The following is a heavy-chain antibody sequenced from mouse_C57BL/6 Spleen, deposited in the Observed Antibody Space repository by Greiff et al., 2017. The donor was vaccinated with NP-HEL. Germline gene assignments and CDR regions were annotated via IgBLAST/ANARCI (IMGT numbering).Heavy chain of an antibody. V-gene: IGHV1-52*01. Sequence: QVQLQQPGAELVRPGSSVKLSCKASGYTFTSYWMHWVKQRPIQGLEWIGNIDPSDSETHYNQKFKDKATLTVDKSSSTAYMQLSSLTSEDSAVYYCARKRGTAQAPYYFDYWGQGTTLTVSS. CDR3: ARKRGTAQAPYYFDY. CDR1: GYTFTSYW. CDR2: IDPSDSET. J-gene: IGHJ2*01. D-gene: IGHD3-2*02.